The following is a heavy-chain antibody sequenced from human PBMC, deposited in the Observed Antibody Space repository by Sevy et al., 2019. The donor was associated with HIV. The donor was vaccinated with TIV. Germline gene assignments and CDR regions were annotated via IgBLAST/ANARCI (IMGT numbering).Heavy chain of an antibody. V-gene: IGHV4-39*01. CDR2: ILYSGST. CDR3: VRPEWGRGGGACFDP. D-gene: IGHD3-16*01. J-gene: IGHJ5*02. CDR1: GGSISSNNYY. Sequence: SETLSLTCTVFGGSISSNNYYWGWIRQPPGKGLEWIANILYSGSTYYNPSLKSRVSISVDRSNNQLSLKLSSVTAADTAVYYCVRPEWGRGGGACFDPWGQGTPVTVSS.